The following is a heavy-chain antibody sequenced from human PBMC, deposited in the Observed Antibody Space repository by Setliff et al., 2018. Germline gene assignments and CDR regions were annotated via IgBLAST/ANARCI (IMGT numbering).Heavy chain of an antibody. CDR3: AGQIGSSLSHFYYYMDV. D-gene: IGHD6-19*01. V-gene: IGHV5-51*01. J-gene: IGHJ6*03. CDR2: IYPGDSDT. CDR1: GYTFTNYW. Sequence: GESLKISCRGSGYTFTNYWIAWVRQMPGKGLEWMGIIYPGDSDTRYSPSFQGQVTISADKSISTAYLQWSSLKASDTAMYYCAGQIGSSLSHFYYYMDVWGKGTTVTVSS.